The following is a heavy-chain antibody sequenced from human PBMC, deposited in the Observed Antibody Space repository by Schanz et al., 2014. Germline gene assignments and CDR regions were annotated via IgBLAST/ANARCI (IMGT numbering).Heavy chain of an antibody. J-gene: IGHJ4*02. CDR2: VNPGGGST. Sequence: QVHLEQSGPEVKKPGASVKLSCRASGYPFTNYYIHWVRQAPGQGLEWMGIVNPGGGSTSVAQRFQTRVTLTRDTSTGTAYLGLTRLRFEDTAVYYCARGSLAGYVARLMADNDYWGQGTLLTVSS. CDR1: GYPFTNYY. D-gene: IGHD2-2*03. CDR3: ARGSLAGYVARLMADNDY. V-gene: IGHV1-46*01.